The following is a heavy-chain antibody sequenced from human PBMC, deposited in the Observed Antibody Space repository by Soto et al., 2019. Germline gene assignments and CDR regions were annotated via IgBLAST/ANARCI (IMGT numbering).Heavy chain of an antibody. J-gene: IGHJ4*02. V-gene: IGHV3-23*01. CDR3: AKKVTTDYGDTDKYYFDY. CDR1: GFTFSSYA. Sequence: GSLRLSCAASGFTFSSYAMSWVRQAPGKGLEWVSAISGSGGSTYYADSVKGRFTISRDNSKNTLYLQMNSLRAEDTAVYYCAKKVTTDYGDTDKYYFDYWGQGTLVTVSS. CDR2: ISGSGGST. D-gene: IGHD4-17*01.